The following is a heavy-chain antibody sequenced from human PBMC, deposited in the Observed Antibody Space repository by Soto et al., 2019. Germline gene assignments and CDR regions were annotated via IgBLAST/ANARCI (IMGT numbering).Heavy chain of an antibody. CDR2: ISSSSSTI. CDR1: GFTVSGYY. D-gene: IGHD2-2*01. J-gene: IGHJ6*04. CDR3: AAVSYCSITSCINTYYYGMVV. Sequence: GGSLRRSCAASGFTVSGYYMSLIRRAPGKGLEWVSYISSSSSTIYYADSVKGRFTISRDNAKNSLYLQMNSLRDEDTAVYYCAAVSYCSITSCINTYYYGMVVWGKGTAV. V-gene: IGHV3-11*04.